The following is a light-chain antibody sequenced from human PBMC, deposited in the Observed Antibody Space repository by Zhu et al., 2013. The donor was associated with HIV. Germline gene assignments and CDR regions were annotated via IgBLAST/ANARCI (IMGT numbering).Light chain of an antibody. CDR3: QQYNNWPYT. J-gene: IGKJ2*01. Sequence: EIVMTQSPATLSVSPGERATLSCRASQSVSSNLAWYQQKPGQAPRRVIYGAATRATGIPARFSGSGSGTEFTLTISSLDSEDFAVYYCQQYNNWPYTFGQGTKLEIK. CDR2: GAA. V-gene: IGKV3-15*01. CDR1: QSVSSN.